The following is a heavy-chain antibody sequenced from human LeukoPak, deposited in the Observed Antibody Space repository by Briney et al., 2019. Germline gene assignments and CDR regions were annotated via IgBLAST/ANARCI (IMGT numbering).Heavy chain of an antibody. J-gene: IGHJ4*02. D-gene: IGHD2-2*01. V-gene: IGHV3-7*03. CDR2: INQDGSET. CDR1: GFTFSSYS. Sequence: GGSLRLSCAASGFTFSSYSMHWVRQAPGKGLEWVANINQDGSETNYVDSVKGRFTISRDNAKNSLYLQMNSLRAEDTAVYYCARDYDWGQGTRVTVSS. CDR3: ARDYD.